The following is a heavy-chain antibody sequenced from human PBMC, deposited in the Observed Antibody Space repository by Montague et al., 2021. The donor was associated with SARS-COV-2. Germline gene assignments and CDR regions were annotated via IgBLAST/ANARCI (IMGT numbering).Heavy chain of an antibody. D-gene: IGHD2-2*01. Sequence: LFLTCAVYGGSFSGYYWSWIRQPPGKGLEWIGEINHSGSTNYNPSLKSRVTISVDTSKNQFSLKLSSVTAADTAVYYCTREGYQVLWSDYYYYGMDVWGQGTTVTVSS. CDR3: TREGYQVLWSDYYYYGMDV. V-gene: IGHV4-34*01. CDR1: GGSFSGYY. J-gene: IGHJ6*02. CDR2: INHSGST.